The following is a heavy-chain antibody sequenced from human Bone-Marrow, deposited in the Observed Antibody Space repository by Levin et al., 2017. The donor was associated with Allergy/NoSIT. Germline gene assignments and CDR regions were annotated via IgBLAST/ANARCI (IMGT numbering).Heavy chain of an antibody. CDR3: ARHLTAPYSGTFGT. D-gene: IGHD1-26*01. CDR2: IHYTGTT. Sequence: SQTLSLTCEVSGGSISSSYWSWIRQPPGNGLEWIGYIHYTGTTNYNPSLKSRVTISLDTSKNQFSLKLSSVTAADTALYYCARHLTAPYSGTFGTWGRGTLVTVSS. J-gene: IGHJ4*02. CDR1: GGSISSSY. V-gene: IGHV4-59*08.